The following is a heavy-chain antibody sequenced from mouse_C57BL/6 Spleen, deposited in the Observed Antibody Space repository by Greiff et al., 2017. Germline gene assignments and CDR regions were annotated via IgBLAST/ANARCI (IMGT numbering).Heavy chain of an antibody. Sequence: EVQVVESGEGLVKPGGSLKLSCAASGFTFSSYAMSWVRQTPEKRLEWVAYISSGGDYIYYADTVKGRFTISRDNARNTLYLQMSSLKSEDTAMYYCTREEDYSNSAWFAYWGQGTLVTVSA. CDR1: GFTFSSYA. D-gene: IGHD2-5*01. V-gene: IGHV5-9-1*02. CDR3: TREEDYSNSAWFAY. J-gene: IGHJ3*01. CDR2: ISSGGDYI.